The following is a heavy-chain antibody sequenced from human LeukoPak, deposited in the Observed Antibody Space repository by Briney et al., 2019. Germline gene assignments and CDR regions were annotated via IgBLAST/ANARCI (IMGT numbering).Heavy chain of an antibody. CDR3: AKLSSNSWFGELSSYYYYMDV. V-gene: IGHV3-30*02. J-gene: IGHJ6*03. CDR1: GFTFSSYG. D-gene: IGHD3-10*01. CDR2: IRYDGSNK. Sequence: GGSLRLSCAASGFTFSSYGMHWVRQAPGKGLEWVAFIRYDGSNKYYADSVKGRFTISRDNSKNTLYLQMNSLRAEDTAVYYCAKLSSNSWFGELSSYYYYMDVWGKGTTVTISS.